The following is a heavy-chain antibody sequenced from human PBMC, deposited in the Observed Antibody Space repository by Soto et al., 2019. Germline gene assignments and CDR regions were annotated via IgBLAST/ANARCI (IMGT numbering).Heavy chain of an antibody. J-gene: IGHJ4*02. CDR2: INAGNGNT. V-gene: IGHV1-3*01. CDR3: ARVSVRNGGSCYDY. Sequence: ASVKVSCKASGYTFTSYAMHWVRQAPGQRLEWMGWINAGNGNTKYSQKFQGRVTITGDTSASTAYMELSSLRSEDTAVYYCARVSVRNGGSCYDYRGQGTRVTVAS. D-gene: IGHD2-15*01. CDR1: GYTFTSYA.